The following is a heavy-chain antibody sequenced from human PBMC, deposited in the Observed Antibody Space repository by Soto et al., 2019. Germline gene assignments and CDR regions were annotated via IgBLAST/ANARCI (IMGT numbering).Heavy chain of an antibody. CDR2: IFYSGST. J-gene: IGHJ4*02. Sequence: TLSLTCTVSCGSISSTNYYWGCFRQPPGKGLEWIGTIFYSGSTNYNPSLKIRVTISVDTSMNHFSLKLSSVTAADTAVYYCARQGGGGRSFDYWGQG. V-gene: IGHV4-39*01. CDR1: CGSISSTNYY. CDR3: ARQGGGGRSFDY. D-gene: IGHD2-15*01.